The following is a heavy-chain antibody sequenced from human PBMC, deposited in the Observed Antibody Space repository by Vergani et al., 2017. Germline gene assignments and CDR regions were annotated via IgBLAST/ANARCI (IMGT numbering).Heavy chain of an antibody. Sequence: QVQLQESGPGLLKPSQTLSLTCTVSGASVSRGTYYWTWIRQPAGKKLEWIVRMYTSGHTIYNPSFQSRVTMSVDTSKNQFSLQLSSVTAADTAVYYCARSSHCINCYSEEPKGPSYYYMDVVGKGTTVTVSS. V-gene: IGHV4-61*02. CDR2: MYTSGHT. CDR1: GASVSRGTYY. D-gene: IGHD2-21*01. CDR3: ARSSHCINCYSEEPKGPSYYYMDV. J-gene: IGHJ6*03.